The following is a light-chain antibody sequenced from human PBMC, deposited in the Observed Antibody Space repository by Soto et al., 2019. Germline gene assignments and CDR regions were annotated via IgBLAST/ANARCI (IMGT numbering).Light chain of an antibody. V-gene: IGKV1-39*01. J-gene: IGKJ3*01. CDR2: AAS. CDR3: QQTYNIPFT. Sequence: DIQMTQSPSSLSASVGDRVTITCRASQSISRNLHWYQQKPGEAPKLLIYAASRLQSGVPSRFSGSGSRTDFTLTISSLQPEDFATYYCQQTYNIPFTFGPGTTVDIK. CDR1: QSISRN.